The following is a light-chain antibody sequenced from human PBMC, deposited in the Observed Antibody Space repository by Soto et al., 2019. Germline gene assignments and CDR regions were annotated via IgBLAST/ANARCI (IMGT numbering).Light chain of an antibody. CDR2: GAS. CDR3: QQGHDWPLT. J-gene: IGKJ2*01. V-gene: IGKV3-15*01. CDR1: QSITNE. Sequence: EIVMTQSPATLSVSPGERATLSCRASQSITNELAWYQQKPGQPPRLLVYGASTRATGVPARFTGSGSGSEFTLTINGLQSEDFAVYYCQQGHDWPLTFGQGTRLEI.